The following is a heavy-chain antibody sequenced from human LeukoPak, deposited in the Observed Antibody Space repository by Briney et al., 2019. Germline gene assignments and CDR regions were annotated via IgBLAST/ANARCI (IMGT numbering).Heavy chain of an antibody. V-gene: IGHV4-38-2*02. CDR3: ARVIAAAGTCQRFDP. D-gene: IGHD6-13*01. Sequence: SETLPLTCTVSGYSISSGYYWGWIRQPPGKGLEWIGSIYHSGSTYHNPSLKSRVTISVDTSKNQFSLKLSSVTAADTAVYYCARVIAAAGTCQRFDPWGQGTLVTVSS. J-gene: IGHJ5*02. CDR2: IYHSGST. CDR1: GYSISSGYY.